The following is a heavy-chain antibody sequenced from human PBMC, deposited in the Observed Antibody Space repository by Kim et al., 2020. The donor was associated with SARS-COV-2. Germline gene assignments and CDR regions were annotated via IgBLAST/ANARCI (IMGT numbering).Heavy chain of an antibody. D-gene: IGHD6-13*01. V-gene: IGHV4-59*08. CDR1: GGSISSYY. CDR3: ARLAFGGSSSWSDPFGAF. CDR2: ISYSGST. J-gene: IGHJ3*01. Sequence: SETLSLTCTVSGGSISSYYWSWIRQPPGRGLEWIGYISYSGSTNYNPSLKSRVTISVDTSKNQFSLKLSSVTAADTAVYYCARLAFGGSSSWSDPFGAF.